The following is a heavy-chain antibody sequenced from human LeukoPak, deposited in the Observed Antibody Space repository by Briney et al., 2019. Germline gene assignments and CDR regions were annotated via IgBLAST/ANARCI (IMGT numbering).Heavy chain of an antibody. V-gene: IGHV3-73*01. D-gene: IGHD5-18*01. Sequence: GGSLRLSCAASGFAFSRPAMHWLRQAPGKGLEWVGRIRSKPNNYATTYSASVEGRFTISRDDSKNMTFLQMTSLQAEDTAVYYCAKSSYSIFDYWGQGTLVTVSS. CDR2: IRSKPNNYAT. CDR3: AKSSYSIFDY. J-gene: IGHJ4*02. CDR1: GFAFSRPA.